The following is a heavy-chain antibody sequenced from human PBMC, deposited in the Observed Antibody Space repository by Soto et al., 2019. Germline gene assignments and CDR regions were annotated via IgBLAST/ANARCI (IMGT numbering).Heavy chain of an antibody. J-gene: IGHJ6*02. Sequence: RASVKVSCKASGYTFTSYDINWVRQATGQGLEWMGWMNPNSGNTGYAQKFQGRVTMTRNTSISTAYMELSSLRSEDTAVYYCARAGYSYGYDYYYGMDVWGQGTTVTSP. CDR2: MNPNSGNT. CDR3: ARAGYSYGYDYYYGMDV. CDR1: GYTFTSYD. D-gene: IGHD5-18*01. V-gene: IGHV1-8*01.